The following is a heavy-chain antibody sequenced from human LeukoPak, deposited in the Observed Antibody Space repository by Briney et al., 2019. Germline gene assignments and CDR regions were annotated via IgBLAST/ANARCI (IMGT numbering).Heavy chain of an antibody. D-gene: IGHD3-10*01. CDR2: ISSAGDST. J-gene: IGHJ4*02. V-gene: IGHV3-23*01. CDR1: GLTFGSFV. CDR3: TTHAMIRGVHSYNFDF. Sequence: GGSLRLSCTTSGLTFGSFVMSWVRQAPGKGLEWVSIISSAGDSTNYADSVKGRFTISRDNSKNTLYLQMNILRAEDTAVYYCTTHAMIRGVHSYNFDFWGQGSLVTVSS.